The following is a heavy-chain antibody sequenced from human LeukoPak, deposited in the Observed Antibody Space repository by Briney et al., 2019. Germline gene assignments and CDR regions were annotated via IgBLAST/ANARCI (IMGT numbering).Heavy chain of an antibody. V-gene: IGHV4-59*12. Sequence: SETLSLTCTVSGGSISSYYWSWIRQPPGKGLEWIGYIYYSGSTNYNPSLKSRVTISVDTSKNQFSLKLSSVTAADTAVYYCARVPRGSYYYFDYWGQGTLVTVSS. J-gene: IGHJ4*02. CDR3: ARVPRGSYYYFDY. CDR1: GGSISSYY. CDR2: IYYSGST. D-gene: IGHD1-26*01.